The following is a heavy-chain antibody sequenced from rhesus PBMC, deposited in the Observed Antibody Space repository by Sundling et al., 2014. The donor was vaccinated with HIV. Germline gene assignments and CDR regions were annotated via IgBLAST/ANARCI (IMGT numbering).Heavy chain of an antibody. CDR2: IHGRGTST. D-gene: IGHD4-23*01. CDR1: GGSISSNF. J-gene: IGHJ6*01. CDR3: ARGTVTTGYGLDS. V-gene: IGHV4-169*01. Sequence: QLQLQESGPGLVKPSETLSVTCAVSGGSISSNFWSWIRQAPGKGLEWIGYIHGRGTSTNYNPSLKSRVTLSVDTSKNHLSLKLSSATAADTAVYYCARGTVTTGYGLDSWGQGVVVTVSS.